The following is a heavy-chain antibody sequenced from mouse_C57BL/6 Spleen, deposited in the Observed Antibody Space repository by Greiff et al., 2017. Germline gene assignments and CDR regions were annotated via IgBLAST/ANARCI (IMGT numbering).Heavy chain of an antibody. CDR2: ISNGGGST. D-gene: IGHD1-1*01. V-gene: IGHV5-12*01. CDR3: ARQLLYGSSWYFDV. Sequence: EVMLVESGGGLVQPGGSLKLSCAASGFTFSDYYMYWVRQTPEKRLEWVAYISNGGGSTYYPDTVKGRFPISRDNAKNTLYLQMSRLKSEDTAMYYCARQLLYGSSWYFDVWGTGTTVTVAS. J-gene: IGHJ1*03. CDR1: GFTFSDYY.